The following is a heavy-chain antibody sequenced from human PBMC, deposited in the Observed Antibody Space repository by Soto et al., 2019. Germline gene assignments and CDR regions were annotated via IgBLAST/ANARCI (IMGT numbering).Heavy chain of an antibody. D-gene: IGHD3-9*01. CDR1: GGSISSSNW. J-gene: IGHJ4*02. CDR2: IYHSGTT. V-gene: IGHV4-4*02. Sequence: SETLSLTCAVSGGSISSSNWWNWVRQPPGKGLEWIGEIYHSGTTNYNPSLKSRVTISVDKSKNQFSLKLSSVTAADTAVYYCARGPLRYFDWLLRYFDYWGQGTLVTVSS. CDR3: ARGPLRYFDWLLRYFDY.